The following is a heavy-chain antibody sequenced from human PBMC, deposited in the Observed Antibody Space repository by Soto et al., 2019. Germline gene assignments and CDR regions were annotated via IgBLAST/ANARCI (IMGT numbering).Heavy chain of an antibody. Sequence: QVQLQESGPGLVKPSGTLSLTCAVSGGSISSSNWWSWVRQPPGKGLEWIGEIYHSGSTNYNPSLTGRVTISVDKSRTQFSGKLSSVTAGDTAVYYWAREGGIAAGGGSGFDPWGQGTLVTVSS. D-gene: IGHD6-13*01. CDR2: IYHSGST. J-gene: IGHJ5*02. CDR3: AREGGIAAGGGSGFDP. CDR1: GGSISSSNW. V-gene: IGHV4-4*02.